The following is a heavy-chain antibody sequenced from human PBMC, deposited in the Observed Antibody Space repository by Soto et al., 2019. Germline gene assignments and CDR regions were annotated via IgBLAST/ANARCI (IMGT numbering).Heavy chain of an antibody. CDR2: IIPIFGTA. V-gene: IGHV1-69*13. D-gene: IGHD3-3*02. CDR3: ASVSTRYYYGMDV. Sequence: SVKVSCKASGGTFSSYAISWVRQAPGQGLEWMGGIIPIFGTANYAQKFQGRVTITADESTSTAYMELSSLRSEDTAVYYCASVSTRYYYGMDVWGQGTTVTVSS. J-gene: IGHJ6*02. CDR1: GGTFSSYA.